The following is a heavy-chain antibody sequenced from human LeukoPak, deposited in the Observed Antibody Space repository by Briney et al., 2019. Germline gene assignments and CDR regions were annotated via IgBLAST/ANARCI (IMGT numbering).Heavy chain of an antibody. CDR3: TRLSFSSSWQD. J-gene: IGHJ4*02. CDR1: GFTFSGSV. D-gene: IGHD6-13*01. V-gene: IGHV3-73*01. Sequence: GGSLRLSCAASGFTFSGSVMHWGRQASGKGLEWVGRIRSKANSYATAYAASVKGRFTISRDDSKNTAYLQMNSLKTEDTAVYYCTRLSFSSSWQDWGQGTLVTVSS. CDR2: IRSKANSYAT.